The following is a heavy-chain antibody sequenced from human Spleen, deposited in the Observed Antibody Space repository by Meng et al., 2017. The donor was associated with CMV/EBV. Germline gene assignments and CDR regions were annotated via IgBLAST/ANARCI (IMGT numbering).Heavy chain of an antibody. CDR3: ARRSDNWHNDY. CDR1: GYTFTGSY. V-gene: IGHV1-2*02. D-gene: IGHD1/OR15-1a*01. CDR2: INPNTGGT. J-gene: IGHJ4*02. Sequence: ASVKVSCKASGYTFTGSYLHWVRQAPGQGLEWMGWINPNTGGTNNAQKFQGRVTMTRDTSVSTAYMELSRLRSDDTAVYYCARRSDNWHNDYWGQGTLVTVSS.